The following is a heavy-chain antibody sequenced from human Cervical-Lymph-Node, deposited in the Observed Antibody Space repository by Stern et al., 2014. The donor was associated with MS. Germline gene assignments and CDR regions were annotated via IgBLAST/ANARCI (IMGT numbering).Heavy chain of an antibody. V-gene: IGHV1-18*01. CDR2: ISAYNGNT. CDR3: ARRGELENDF. D-gene: IGHD1-1*01. J-gene: IGHJ4*02. Sequence: VQLEESGTEVKKPGASVNVSCKASGYIFKNFGISWVRQAPGQGLEWMGWISAYNGNTKYTQKLQDRVIMTTDTSTTTAYMELRNLRSDDTAVYYCARRGELENDFWGQGTLVTVSS. CDR1: GYIFKNFG.